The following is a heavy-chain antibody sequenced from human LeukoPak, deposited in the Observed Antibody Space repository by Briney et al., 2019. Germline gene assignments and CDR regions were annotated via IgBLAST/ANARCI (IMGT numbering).Heavy chain of an antibody. D-gene: IGHD3-22*01. V-gene: IGHV3-7*01. CDR1: GFTFSSYW. J-gene: IGHJ4*02. CDR3: ARAKYYYDSSGLPYYFDY. Sequence: SGGSLRLSCAASGFTFSSYWMSWVRQAPGKGLEWVANIKQDGSEKYYVDSVKGRFTISRDNAKNSLYLQMNSLRAEDTAVYYCARAKYYYDSSGLPYYFDYWGQGTLVTVSS. CDR2: IKQDGSEK.